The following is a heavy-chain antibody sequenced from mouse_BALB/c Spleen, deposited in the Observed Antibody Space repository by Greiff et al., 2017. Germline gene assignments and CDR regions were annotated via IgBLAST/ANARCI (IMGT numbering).Heavy chain of an antibody. Sequence: VQLQQSGAELARPGASVKMSCKASGYTFTSYTMHWVKQRPGQGLEWIGYINPSSGYTNYNQKFKDKATLTADKSSSTAYMQLSSLTSEDSAVYYCARLGGYDAMDYWGQGTSVTVSS. CDR3: ARLGGYDAMDY. J-gene: IGHJ4*01. CDR2: INPSSGYT. CDR1: GYTFTSYT. V-gene: IGHV1-4*01.